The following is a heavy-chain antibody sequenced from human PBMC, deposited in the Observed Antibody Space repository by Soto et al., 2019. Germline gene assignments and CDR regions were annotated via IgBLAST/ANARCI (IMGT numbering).Heavy chain of an antibody. D-gene: IGHD3-3*01. CDR1: GGSISSYY. Sequence: SETLSLTCTVSGGSISSYYWSWIRQPPGKGLEWIGYIYYSGSTNYNPSLKSRVTISVDTSKNQFSLKLSSVTAADTAAYYCARVHYDFWSGYPTGAFDIWGQGTMVTVSS. V-gene: IGHV4-59*01. CDR2: IYYSGST. CDR3: ARVHYDFWSGYPTGAFDI. J-gene: IGHJ3*02.